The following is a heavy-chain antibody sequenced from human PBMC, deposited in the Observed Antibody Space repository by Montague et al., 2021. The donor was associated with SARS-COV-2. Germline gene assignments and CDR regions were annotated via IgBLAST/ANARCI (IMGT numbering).Heavy chain of an antibody. J-gene: IGHJ6*02. V-gene: IGHV4-30-4*02. Sequence: SETLSLTCTVCGASIGISVYYWSWIRQPPGKGMEWIGYINYSGCTNHNPSLKSRVTISVDTSTNSFSLNLSSVTASDTAVYYCARTLVIHYWYGMDVWGQGSPVTVAS. CDR3: ARTLVIHYWYGMDV. CDR2: INYSGCT. D-gene: IGHD2-8*02. CDR1: GASIGISVYY.